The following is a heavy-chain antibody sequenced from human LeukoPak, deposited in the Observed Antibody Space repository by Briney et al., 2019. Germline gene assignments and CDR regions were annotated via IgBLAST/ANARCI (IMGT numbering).Heavy chain of an antibody. D-gene: IGHD2-15*01. CDR3: ARGYCSGGTCSFDY. V-gene: IGHV3-30-3*01. Sequence: GSLRLSCAASGFTFSSYPMHWVRQAPGEGLEWVAVISYDGSNKYYADSVKGRFTISRDNSKNTLYLQMNSLRAEDTAVYYCARGYCSGGTCSFDYWGQGTLVTVSS. CDR2: ISYDGSNK. CDR1: GFTFSSYP. J-gene: IGHJ4*02.